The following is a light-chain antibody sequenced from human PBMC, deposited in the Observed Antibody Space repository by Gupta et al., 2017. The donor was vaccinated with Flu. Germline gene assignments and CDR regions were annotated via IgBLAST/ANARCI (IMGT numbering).Light chain of an antibody. V-gene: IGKV1-33*01. CDR1: QDINKF. CDR3: QQYDNLPYT. Sequence: DIQMTQSPSSLSVSVGDRVTVTCQASQDINKFLNWYQQKPGTAPKLLIYDASHSETGVPSRFSGSGAGTDFTLPISSLQPEDIATYICQQYDNLPYTFGQGTKLEI. J-gene: IGKJ2*01. CDR2: DAS.